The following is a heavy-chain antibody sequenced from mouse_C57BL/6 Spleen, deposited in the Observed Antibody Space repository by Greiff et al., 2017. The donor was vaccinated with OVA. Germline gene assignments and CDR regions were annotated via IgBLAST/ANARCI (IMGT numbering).Heavy chain of an antibody. D-gene: IGHD3-2*02. CDR1: GYAFSSSW. J-gene: IGHJ2*01. Sequence: QVQLKESGPELVKPGASVKISCKASGYAFSSSWMNWVKQRPGKGLEWIGRIYPGDGDTNYNGKFKGKATLTADKSSSTAYMQLSSLTSEDSAVYFCALGSSGYFDYWGQGTTLTVSS. V-gene: IGHV1-82*01. CDR3: ALGSSGYFDY. CDR2: IYPGDGDT.